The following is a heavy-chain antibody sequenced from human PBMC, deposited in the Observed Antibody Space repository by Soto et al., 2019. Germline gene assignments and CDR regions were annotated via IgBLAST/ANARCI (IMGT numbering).Heavy chain of an antibody. D-gene: IGHD2-15*01. CDR1: GGSISSSSYY. Sequence: SETLSLTCTVSGGSISSSSYYWGWIRQPPGKGLEWIGSIYYSGSTYYNPSLKSRVTISLDTPKNQFSLKLSSVTAADTAVYYCARHVYCSGGSCYYFDYWGQGTLVTVSS. CDR3: ARHVYCSGGSCYYFDY. CDR2: IYYSGST. J-gene: IGHJ4*02. V-gene: IGHV4-39*01.